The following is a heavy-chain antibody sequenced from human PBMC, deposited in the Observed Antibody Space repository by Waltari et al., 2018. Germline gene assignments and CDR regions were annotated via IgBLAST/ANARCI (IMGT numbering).Heavy chain of an antibody. V-gene: IGHV1-69*05. CDR2: IIPIFRTA. CDR3: ARVGGGYNYSYFDY. J-gene: IGHJ4*02. Sequence: QVQLVQSGAAVKNTWSSVKVSCRASGGTFSRYATSRVRPPAGQGLEGMGGIIPIFRTANYAQQFQGRVTITTDESTSTAYMELSSLRSEDPAVYYCARVGGGYNYSYFDYWGQGTLVTVSS. D-gene: IGHD5-12*01. CDR1: GGTFSRYA.